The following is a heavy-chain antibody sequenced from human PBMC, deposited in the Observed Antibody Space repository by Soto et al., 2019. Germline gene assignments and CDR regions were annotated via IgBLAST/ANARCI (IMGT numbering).Heavy chain of an antibody. D-gene: IGHD6-19*01. Sequence: ESGGGLVKPGGSLRLSCAASGFTFSNAWMSWVRQAPGKGLEWVGRIKSKTDVGTTDYAAPVKGRFTISRDDSKNTLYLQMNSLTIEDTAVYYCTTYSSGWGWGQGTLVTVSS. CDR2: IKSKTDVGTT. V-gene: IGHV3-15*01. CDR1: GFTFSNAW. J-gene: IGHJ4*02. CDR3: TTYSSGWG.